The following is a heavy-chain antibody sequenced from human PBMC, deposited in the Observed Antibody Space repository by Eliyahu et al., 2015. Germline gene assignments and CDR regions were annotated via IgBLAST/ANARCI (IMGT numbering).Heavy chain of an antibody. Sequence: QVQLVQSGPEAKRPGASVKVSCKXSGYXFXXXQIHWVRQAPGQGLEWMGWIDPNSGGTDYAQKFQGRVTMTRDTSISTAYMELRGLRSDDAAVYFCARARITLYEVINDAIDLWGQGTQVNVSS. CDR3: ARARITLYEVINDAIDL. CDR1: GYXFXXXQ. CDR2: IDPNSGGT. D-gene: IGHD3-3*01. V-gene: IGHV1-2*02. J-gene: IGHJ3*01.